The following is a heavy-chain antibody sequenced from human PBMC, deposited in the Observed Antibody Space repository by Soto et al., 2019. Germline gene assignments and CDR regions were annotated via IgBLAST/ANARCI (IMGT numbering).Heavy chain of an antibody. CDR1: GVSIGSNYY. CDR3: ASNSYGYIFYDY. Sequence: QVLLQESGPGLVQPSGTLSLSCVVSGVSIGSNYYWGWVRQSPGKGLEWLGDMSHIGSVNYNPSLKSRVTISVDTSKNQFSLKLSSVTAADTAVYYCASNSYGYIFYDYWGQGTLVTVSS. D-gene: IGHD5-18*01. CDR2: MSHIGSV. J-gene: IGHJ4*02. V-gene: IGHV4-4*02.